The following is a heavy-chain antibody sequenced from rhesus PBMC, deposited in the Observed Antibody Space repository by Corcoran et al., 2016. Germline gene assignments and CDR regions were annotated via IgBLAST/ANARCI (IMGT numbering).Heavy chain of an antibody. V-gene: IGHV4-160*01. CDR1: GGSISSNY. CDR2: IYGSSGST. CDR3: ARVARYSTLLDS. Sequence: QVQLQESGPGLVKPSETLSLTCAVSGGSISSNYWSWIRQPPGKGLECMWFIYGSSGSTYYNPPLKRRVTISTDTSKNQFSLKLSSVTAADTAVYYCARVARYSTLLDSWGQGVVVTVSS. D-gene: IGHD4-23*01. J-gene: IGHJ6*01.